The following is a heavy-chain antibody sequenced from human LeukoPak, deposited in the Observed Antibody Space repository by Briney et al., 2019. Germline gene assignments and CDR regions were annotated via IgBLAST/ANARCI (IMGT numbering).Heavy chain of an antibody. CDR2: IYYSGST. Sequence: LRLSCAASGFTFSSYAMSWIRQPPGKGLEWIGYIYYSGSTYYNPSLKSRVTISVDTSKNQFSLKLSSVTAADTAVYYCARLLGLNYYYYMDVWGKGTTVTVSS. J-gene: IGHJ6*03. CDR1: GFTFSSYA. CDR3: ARLLGLNYYYYMDV. D-gene: IGHD3-3*02. V-gene: IGHV4-30-4*07.